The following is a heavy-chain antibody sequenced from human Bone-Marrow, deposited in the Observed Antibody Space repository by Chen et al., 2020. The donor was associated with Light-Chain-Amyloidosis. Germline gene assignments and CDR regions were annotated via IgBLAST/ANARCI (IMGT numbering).Heavy chain of an antibody. CDR1: DGSITSGVYY. D-gene: IGHD3-16*02. Sequence: QVQLRESGPRLVKPSQTLTLTCTVSDGSITSGVYYWNWIRQPAGKGLEWIGHIYTTGSTKYNPSLRSRLTISIDTSKSQFSLRLASVTAADTAIYYCTRDAITSGGVVVPDSWGQGTLVTVSS. CDR2: IYTTGST. J-gene: IGHJ4*02. CDR3: TRDAITSGGVVVPDS. V-gene: IGHV4-61*02.